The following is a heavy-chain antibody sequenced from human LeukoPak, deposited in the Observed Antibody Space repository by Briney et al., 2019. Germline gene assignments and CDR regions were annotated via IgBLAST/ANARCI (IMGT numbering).Heavy chain of an antibody. Sequence: GGSLRVSCVGSGFSFYDYSMIWVRQAPGKGLEWISYISIPSTSTYYADSLKGRFTISRDNDRNSLFLQMNRLSAEDTAVYYCARVSPPGEPPDYWGQGTLVTVSS. J-gene: IGHJ4*02. D-gene: IGHD1-14*01. CDR2: ISIPSTST. V-gene: IGHV3-48*01. CDR1: GFSFYDYS. CDR3: ARVSPPGEPPDY.